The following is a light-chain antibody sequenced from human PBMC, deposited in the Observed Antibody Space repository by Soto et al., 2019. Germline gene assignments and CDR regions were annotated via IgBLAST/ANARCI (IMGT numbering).Light chain of an antibody. CDR2: DVI. CDR1: SSDVGGYNY. J-gene: IGLJ1*01. Sequence: QSALTQPRSVSGSPGQSVTISCTGTSSDVGGYNYVSWYQQHPGKAPKLMIYDVIKRPSGVPDRFSGSKSGNTASLTISGLQADDDDDYYCCSYAGSYVFGTGTQVTVL. CDR3: CSYAGSYV. V-gene: IGLV2-11*01.